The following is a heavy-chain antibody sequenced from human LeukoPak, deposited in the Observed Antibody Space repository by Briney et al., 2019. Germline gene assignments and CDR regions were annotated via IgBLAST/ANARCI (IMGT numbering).Heavy chain of an antibody. CDR2: IWYDGSNK. CDR1: GFTFSSYG. CDR3: ARDTALNYYDGSGTDY. D-gene: IGHD3-22*01. J-gene: IGHJ4*02. V-gene: IGHV3-33*01. Sequence: QPGRSLRLSCAASGFTFSSYGMHWVRQAPGKGLEWVAVIWYDGSNKYYADSVKGRFTISRDNSKNTLYLQMNSLRAEDTAVYYCARDTALNYYDGSGTDYWGQGTLVTVSS.